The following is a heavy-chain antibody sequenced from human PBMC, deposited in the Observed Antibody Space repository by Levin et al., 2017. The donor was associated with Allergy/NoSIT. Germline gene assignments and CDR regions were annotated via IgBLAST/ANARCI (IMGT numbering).Heavy chain of an antibody. D-gene: IGHD6-13*01. Sequence: ASVKVSCKASGYTFTNYGISWVRQAPGQGLEWMGWISAYNGNTNYAQKLQGRVTMTTDTSTSTAYMELRSLRSDDTAVYYCARDLLYSSSWYLGYWGQGTLVTVSS. V-gene: IGHV1-18*01. J-gene: IGHJ4*02. CDR3: ARDLLYSSSWYLGY. CDR1: GYTFTNYG. CDR2: ISAYNGNT.